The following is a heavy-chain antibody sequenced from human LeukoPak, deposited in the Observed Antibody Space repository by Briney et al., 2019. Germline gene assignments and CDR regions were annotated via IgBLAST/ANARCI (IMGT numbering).Heavy chain of an antibody. CDR3: AKDFAVVVVRCWFDP. Sequence: PGGSLRLSCAASGFTFSSYAMSWVRQAPGKGLEWVSAISGSGGSTYYADSVKGRFTISRDNSKNTLYLQMNSLRAEDTAVYYCAKDFAVVVVRCWFDPWGQGTLVTVSS. V-gene: IGHV3-23*01. CDR2: ISGSGGST. D-gene: IGHD2-15*01. J-gene: IGHJ5*02. CDR1: GFTFSSYA.